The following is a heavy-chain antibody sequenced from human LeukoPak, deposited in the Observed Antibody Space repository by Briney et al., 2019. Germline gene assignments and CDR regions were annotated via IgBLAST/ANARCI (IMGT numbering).Heavy chain of an antibody. V-gene: IGHV1-46*01. Sequence: ASLKLSSTASGYTFTTYYMHWVRQAPGQGRERMGIINPSGGSTSCAQKFQGRVTMTRDMSTSTVYMELSSLRSEDTAVYYCASKGGSSHDYWGQGTLVTVSS. CDR2: INPSGGST. D-gene: IGHD6-13*01. CDR3: ASKGGSSHDY. J-gene: IGHJ4*02. CDR1: GYTFTTYY.